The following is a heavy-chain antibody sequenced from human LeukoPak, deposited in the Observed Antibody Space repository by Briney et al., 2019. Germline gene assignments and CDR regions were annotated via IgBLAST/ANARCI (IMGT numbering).Heavy chain of an antibody. CDR2: IYTSGST. CDR1: GGSISSGSYY. J-gene: IGHJ4*02. CDR3: AREDYDFNAYFDY. D-gene: IGHD3-3*01. V-gene: IGHV4-61*02. Sequence: SETLSLTCTVSGGSISSGSYYWSWIRQPAGKGLEWIGRIYTSGSTNYNPSLKSRVTISVDTSKNQFSLKLSSVTAADTAVYYCAREDYDFNAYFDYWGQGTLVTVSS.